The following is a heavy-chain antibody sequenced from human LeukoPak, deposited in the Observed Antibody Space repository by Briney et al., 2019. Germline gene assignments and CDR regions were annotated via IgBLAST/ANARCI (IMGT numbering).Heavy chain of an antibody. Sequence: LTGGSLRLSCAASGFTFGTYAMSWVRQAPGEGLEWVSAISASGLTYYAASVTGRFTISRDNSKNKVYLQMNRLRAEDTAVYRCAKWSSEWEHYFYHYGMDVWGQGTTVTVSS. D-gene: IGHD1-26*01. J-gene: IGHJ6*02. CDR3: AKWSSEWEHYFYHYGMDV. CDR1: GFTFGTYA. V-gene: IGHV3-23*01. CDR2: ISASGLT.